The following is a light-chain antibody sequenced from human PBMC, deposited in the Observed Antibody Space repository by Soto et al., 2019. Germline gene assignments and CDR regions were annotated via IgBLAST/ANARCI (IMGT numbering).Light chain of an antibody. J-gene: IGKJ4*01. CDR1: QALSNY. CDR2: SAS. Sequence: DIQLTQSPSVLPASVGDTVTITFRASQALSNYLAWYQQKPGKAPDLLIYSASTLQSGVPSRFSGSGSETEFSLTIRALQPEDFATYYCQQLSRYPLTFGGGTKVDIK. CDR3: QQLSRYPLT. V-gene: IGKV1-9*01.